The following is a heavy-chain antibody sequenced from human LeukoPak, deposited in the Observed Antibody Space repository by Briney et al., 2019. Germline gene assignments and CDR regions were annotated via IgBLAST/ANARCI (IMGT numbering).Heavy chain of an antibody. CDR3: ARALYHDFWSGYYGYDY. J-gene: IGHJ4*02. CDR2: ISSSSNYI. Sequence: NPGGSLRLSCAASGFTFSSYNMNWVRQAPGKGLEWVSSISSSSNYIYYADSVEGRFTISRDNAKNSLYLQMNSLRAEDTAVYYCARALYHDFWSGYYGYDYWGQGALVTVSS. V-gene: IGHV3-21*03. D-gene: IGHD3-3*01. CDR1: GFTFSSYN.